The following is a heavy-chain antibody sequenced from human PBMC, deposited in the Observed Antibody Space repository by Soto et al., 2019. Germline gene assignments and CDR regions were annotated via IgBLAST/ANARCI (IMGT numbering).Heavy chain of an antibody. Sequence: GGSLRLSCTGSGFNFRDYAMVWFRQAPGKGLEWVGFITSQRYGGTTEFAPSVKGRFMISRDDSNSIAYLQMNSLRAEDTAMYYCSRVPPRGRNLGNEFDYWGQGTLVTVSS. V-gene: IGHV3-49*03. CDR2: ITSQRYGGTT. CDR1: GFNFRDYA. D-gene: IGHD1-26*01. CDR3: SRVPPRGRNLGNEFDY. J-gene: IGHJ4*02.